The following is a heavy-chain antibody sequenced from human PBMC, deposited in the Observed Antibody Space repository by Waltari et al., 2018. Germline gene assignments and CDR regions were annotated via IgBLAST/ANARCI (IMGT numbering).Heavy chain of an antibody. J-gene: IGHJ4*02. D-gene: IGHD3-10*01. CDR1: GGSISSGGYY. V-gene: IGHV4-31*03. CDR3: ARGVYYGSGSYYNGPYYFDY. Sequence: QVQLQESGPGLVKPSQTLSLTCTVSGGSISSGGYYWSWIRQHPGKGREWIGYIYYSGSTYYNPSLKSRVTISVDTSKNQFSLKLSSVTAADTAVYYCARGVYYGSGSYYNGPYYFDYWGQGTLVTVSS. CDR2: IYYSGST.